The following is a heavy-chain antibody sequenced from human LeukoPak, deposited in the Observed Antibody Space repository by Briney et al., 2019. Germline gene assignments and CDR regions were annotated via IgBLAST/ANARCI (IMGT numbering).Heavy chain of an antibody. J-gene: IGHJ6*02. D-gene: IGHD2-15*01. CDR3: ARHSYSRYYYGMDV. CDR2: ISSSSSTI. CDR1: GFTFSSYS. V-gene: IGHV3-48*01. Sequence: GGSLRLSCAASGFTFSSYSMNWVRQAPGKGLEWVSYISSSSSTIYYADSVKGRFTISRDNAKNSLYLQMNSLRAEDTAVYYCARHSYSRYYYGMDVWGQGTTVTVSS.